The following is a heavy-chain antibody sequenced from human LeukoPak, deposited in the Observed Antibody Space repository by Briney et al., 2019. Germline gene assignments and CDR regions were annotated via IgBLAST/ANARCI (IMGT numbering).Heavy chain of an antibody. CDR3: ARTTKEFDILTGYYFDY. J-gene: IGHJ4*02. CDR1: GFTFSTYW. Sequence: GGSLRLSCAASGFTFSTYWMHWVRQAPGKGLVWVSNINSDGSSTNYADSVKGRFTISRDNAKNTLHLQMNSLRAVDTAVYYCARTTKEFDILTGYYFDYWGQGTLVTVSS. CDR2: INSDGSST. V-gene: IGHV3-74*01. D-gene: IGHD3-9*01.